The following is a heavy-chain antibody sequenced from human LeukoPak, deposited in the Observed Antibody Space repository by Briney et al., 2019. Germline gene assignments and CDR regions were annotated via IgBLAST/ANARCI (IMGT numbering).Heavy chain of an antibody. Sequence: GGSLRLSCAASGFTFDDYGMIWVRQAPGKGREGVSGINWNGDNTGYADSVKGRFTISRDNAKHTLYLQMQSLSTEDTAVYYCAREPYGDNGAWFDTWGEGNLVTVSS. D-gene: IGHD4-17*01. J-gene: IGHJ5*02. CDR1: GFTFDDYG. CDR2: INWNGDNT. V-gene: IGHV3-20*04. CDR3: AREPYGDNGAWFDT.